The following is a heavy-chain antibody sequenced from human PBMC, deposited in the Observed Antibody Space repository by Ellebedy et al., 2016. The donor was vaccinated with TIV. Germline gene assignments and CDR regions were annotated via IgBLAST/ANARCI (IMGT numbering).Heavy chain of an antibody. CDR3: ARRSTDFAFDS. D-gene: IGHD3/OR15-3a*01. Sequence: PGGSLRLSCTASGFTFSSHTMHWVRQAPGKGLEWVAVVWYDGSQMYYADSVKGRFTISRDNSKNTLFLQMSSLRAEDTAVYFCARRSTDFAFDSWGQGTLVTVSS. V-gene: IGHV3-33*01. CDR1: GFTFSSHT. J-gene: IGHJ4*02. CDR2: VWYDGSQM.